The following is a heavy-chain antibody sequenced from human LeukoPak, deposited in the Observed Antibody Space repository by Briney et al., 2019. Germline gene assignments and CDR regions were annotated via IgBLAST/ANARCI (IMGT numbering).Heavy chain of an antibody. CDR2: INHSGST. CDR3: ARGRSYCSGGSCYRRYYYMDV. J-gene: IGHJ6*03. D-gene: IGHD2-15*01. CDR1: GGSFSGYY. V-gene: IGHV4-34*01. Sequence: SETLSLTCAVYGGSFSGYYWSWIRQPPGKGLEWIGEINHSGSTNYNPSLKSRVTISVDTSKNQFSLKLSSVTAADTAVYYCARGRSYCSGGSCYRRYYYMDVWGKGTTVIVSS.